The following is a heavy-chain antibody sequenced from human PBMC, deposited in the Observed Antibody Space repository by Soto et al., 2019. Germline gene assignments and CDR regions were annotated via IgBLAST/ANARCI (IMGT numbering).Heavy chain of an antibody. CDR2: INHSGST. Sequence: PSETLSLTCAVYGGSFSGYYWSWIRQPPGKGLEWIGEINHSGSTNYNPSLKSRVTISVDTSKNQFSLKLSSVTAADTAVYYCARESPSYYYDSSGYYFRHAPSKSSTFDYWGQGTLVTVSS. CDR1: GGSFSGYY. D-gene: IGHD3-22*01. CDR3: ARESPSYYYDSSGYYFRHAPSKSSTFDY. V-gene: IGHV4-34*01. J-gene: IGHJ4*02.